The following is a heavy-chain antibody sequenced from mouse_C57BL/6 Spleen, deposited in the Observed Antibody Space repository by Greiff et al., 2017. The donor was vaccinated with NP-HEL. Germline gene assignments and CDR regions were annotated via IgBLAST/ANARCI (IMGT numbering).Heavy chain of an antibody. J-gene: IGHJ4*01. D-gene: IGHD2-3*01. V-gene: IGHV3-6*01. CDR2: ISYDGSN. CDR1: GYSITSGYY. CDR3: ARRSSYDEDAMDY. Sequence: DVQLQESGPGLVKPSQSLSLTCSVTGYSITSGYYWNWIRQFPGNKLEWMGYISYDGSNNYNPSLKNRISITRDTSKNQFFLKLNSVTTEDTATYYCARRSSYDEDAMDYWGQGTSVTVSS.